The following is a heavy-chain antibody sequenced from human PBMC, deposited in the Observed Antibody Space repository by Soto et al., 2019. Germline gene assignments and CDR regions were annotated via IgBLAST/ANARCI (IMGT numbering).Heavy chain of an antibody. V-gene: IGHV3-30*18. CDR1: GFTFSNYG. J-gene: IGHJ6*02. D-gene: IGHD3-3*01. CDR3: AKASYDFWSGSEEYYSYGMDV. CDR2: ILYDGSTK. Sequence: PGGSLRLSCAASGFTFSNYGMHWVRQAPGKGLEWVAVILYDGSTKYYADSVKGRFTISRDNSKNTLYLQMNSLRAEDTAVYYCAKASYDFWSGSEEYYSYGMDVWGQGTTVTVSS.